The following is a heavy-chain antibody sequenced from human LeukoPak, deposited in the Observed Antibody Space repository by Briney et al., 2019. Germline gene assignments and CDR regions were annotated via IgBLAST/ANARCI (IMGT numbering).Heavy chain of an antibody. CDR3: ARHDYFSWFDP. V-gene: IGHV4-30-4*01. CDR2: IYYSGST. CDR1: GGSISSGDYY. Sequence: SETPSLTCTVSGGSISSGDYYWSWIRQPPGKGLEWIGYIYYSGSTYYNPSLKSRVTISVDTSKNQFSLKLSSVTAADTAVYYCARHDYFSWFDPWGQGTLVTVSS. D-gene: IGHD4/OR15-4a*01. J-gene: IGHJ5*02.